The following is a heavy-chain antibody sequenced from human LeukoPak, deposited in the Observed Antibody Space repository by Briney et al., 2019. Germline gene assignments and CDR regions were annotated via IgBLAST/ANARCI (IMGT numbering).Heavy chain of an antibody. Sequence: PSETLSLTCTVSGGSISSYYWSWIRQPPGKGLEWIGYIHYSGSTNYNPSLKSRVTISVDTSKNQFSLKLSSVTAADTAVYYCASCAGTSCYYYYYMDVWGKGTTVTVSS. D-gene: IGHD2-2*01. CDR3: ASCAGTSCYYYYYMDV. J-gene: IGHJ6*03. V-gene: IGHV4-59*01. CDR2: IHYSGST. CDR1: GGSISSYY.